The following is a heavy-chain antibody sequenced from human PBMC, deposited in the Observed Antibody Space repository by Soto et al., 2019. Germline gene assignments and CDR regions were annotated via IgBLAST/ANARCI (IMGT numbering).Heavy chain of an antibody. CDR1: GFSLYSAGTG. CDR2: IYSNDAK. D-gene: IGHD2-15*01. Sequence: GPTLVNPTDSLALTCTVSGFSLYSAGTGVSWIRQPPGKALEWLAHIYSNDAKSYSTSLRGRLTISKDTSKRQVVLTMTNLDPVDTGTYFCARSISLPAAADNWFDPWGQGISVTVSS. J-gene: IGHJ5*02. V-gene: IGHV2-26*01. CDR3: ARSISLPAAADNWFDP.